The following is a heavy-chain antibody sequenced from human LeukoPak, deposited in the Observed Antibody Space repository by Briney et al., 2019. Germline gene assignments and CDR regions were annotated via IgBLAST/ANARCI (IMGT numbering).Heavy chain of an antibody. V-gene: IGHV3-48*03. CDR1: EFTFSSYE. D-gene: IGHD1-26*01. CDR2: ISSSGSTI. Sequence: GGSLRLSCAASEFTFSSYEMNWVRQAPGKGLEWVSYISSSGSTIYYADSVKGRFTISRDNAKNSLYLQMNSLRAEDTAVYYCASLDGGATDYWGQGTLVTVSS. J-gene: IGHJ4*02. CDR3: ASLDGGATDY.